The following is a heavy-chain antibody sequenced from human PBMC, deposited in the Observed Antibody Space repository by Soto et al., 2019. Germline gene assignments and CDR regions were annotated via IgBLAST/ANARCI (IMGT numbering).Heavy chain of an antibody. CDR3: ARASIHGSSWYFWFDP. V-gene: IGHV1-69*13. D-gene: IGHD6-13*01. Sequence: GASVKVSCKSSGGTFSRHAINWLRQAPGQGLEWMGGIIPLFGTTNYAQKFKGRLTITADESTNTTYMELSSLKSEDAAVYYCARASIHGSSWYFWFDPWGQGTLVT. J-gene: IGHJ5*02. CDR2: IIPLFGTT. CDR1: GGTFSRHA.